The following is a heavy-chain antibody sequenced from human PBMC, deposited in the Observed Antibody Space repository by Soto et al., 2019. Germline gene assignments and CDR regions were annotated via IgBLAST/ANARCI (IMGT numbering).Heavy chain of an antibody. CDR1: GFTFSSYG. Sequence: QVQLVESGGGVVQPGRSLRLSCAASGFTFSSYGMHWVRQAPGKGLEWVAVISYDGSNKYYADSVKGRFTISRDNSKNTLYLQMNSLRAEDTAVYYCAKPQTPKYYDYVWWSYRYTVPDAFDIWGQGTMVTVSS. V-gene: IGHV3-30*18. D-gene: IGHD3-16*02. CDR3: AKPQTPKYYDYVWWSYRYTVPDAFDI. J-gene: IGHJ3*02. CDR2: ISYDGSNK.